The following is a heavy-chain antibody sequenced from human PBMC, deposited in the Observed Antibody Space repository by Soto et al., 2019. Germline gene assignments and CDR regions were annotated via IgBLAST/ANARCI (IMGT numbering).Heavy chain of an antibody. V-gene: IGHV4-34*01. D-gene: IGHD2-21*02. CDR3: ARADRTLVTSYSLDV. Sequence: SETLSLTCAVYGGSFSGYYWTWIRQPPGKGLEWIGEINHSGTINFNPSLKRRLTISLDTSKKHFSLNLSSVTYADTAAYYCARADRTLVTSYSLDVWGQGTTVTVSS. CDR2: INHSGTI. J-gene: IGHJ6*02. CDR1: GGSFSGYY.